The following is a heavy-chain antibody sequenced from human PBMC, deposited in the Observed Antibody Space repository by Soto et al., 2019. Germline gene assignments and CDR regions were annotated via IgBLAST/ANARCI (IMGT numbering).Heavy chain of an antibody. J-gene: IGHJ5*02. CDR1: GGSFICFF. D-gene: IGHD3-16*02. CDR3: ARANGLRLGELSWGGPNWFDP. V-gene: IGHV4-34*01. Sequence: SGTLSLTRAVYGGSFICFFWGWIPPPPGKGVELIGEINPTGSTNYTPSLKSRVTILIDTSKNQFSLKLSSVTAADTAMYYCARANGLRLGELSWGGPNWFDPWGQGTLVTVSS. CDR2: INPTGST.